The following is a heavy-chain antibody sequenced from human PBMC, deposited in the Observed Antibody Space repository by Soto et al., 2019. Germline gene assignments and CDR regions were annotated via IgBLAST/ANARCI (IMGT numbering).Heavy chain of an antibody. D-gene: IGHD3-9*01. CDR3: ARRRANWLDLDY. Sequence: SETLSLTCTVSGGSISSSSYYWGWIRQPPGKGLEWIGSIYYSGSTYYNPSLKSRVTISVDTSKNQFSLKLSSVTAADTAVYYCARRRANWLDLDYWGQGTLVTVSS. J-gene: IGHJ4*02. CDR1: GGSISSSSYY. CDR2: IYYSGST. V-gene: IGHV4-39*01.